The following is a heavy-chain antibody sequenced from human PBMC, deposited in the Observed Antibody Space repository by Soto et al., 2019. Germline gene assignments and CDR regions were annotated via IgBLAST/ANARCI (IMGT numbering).Heavy chain of an antibody. CDR1: GYTFSNYG. V-gene: IGHV1-18*01. J-gene: IGHJ4*02. D-gene: IGHD3-10*01. Sequence: QVQLVQSGAEVKEPGTSVKISCKSSGYTFSNYGISWVRQAPGQGLEWMGWISAYTGNTNYAQNLQGRVTMTRDTSTNTAYMGLRSLRSEDTAVYYCARVGGIPMVRGVTYYFDYWGQGTLLTVSS. CDR3: ARVGGIPMVRGVTYYFDY. CDR2: ISAYTGNT.